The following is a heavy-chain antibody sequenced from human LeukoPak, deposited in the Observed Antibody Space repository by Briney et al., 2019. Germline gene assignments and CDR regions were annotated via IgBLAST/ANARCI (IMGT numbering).Heavy chain of an antibody. D-gene: IGHD6-13*01. J-gene: IGHJ4*02. V-gene: IGHV1-69*04. Sequence: ASVTVSCRASGGTFSIYAISWVRQAPGQGLEWMGRIIPILGIANYAQKFQGRVTITADKSTSTAYMELSSLRSEDTAVYYCAREGIAAAGVFDYWGQGTLVTVSS. CDR1: GGTFSIYA. CDR3: AREGIAAAGVFDY. CDR2: IIPILGIA.